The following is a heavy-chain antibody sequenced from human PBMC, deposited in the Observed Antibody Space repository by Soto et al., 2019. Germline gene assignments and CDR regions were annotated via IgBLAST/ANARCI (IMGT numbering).Heavy chain of an antibody. V-gene: IGHV3-30-3*01. J-gene: IGHJ4*02. Sequence: QVQLVESGGGVVQPGRSLRLSCAASGFTFSSYAMHWVRQAPGKGLEWVAVISYDGSNKYYADSVKGRFTISRDNSKNTLYLQMNSLRAEVTAVYYCARDDDGTAKYSSSSGDYWGQGTLVTVSS. CDR2: ISYDGSNK. CDR1: GFTFSSYA. D-gene: IGHD6-6*01. CDR3: ARDDDGTAKYSSSSGDY.